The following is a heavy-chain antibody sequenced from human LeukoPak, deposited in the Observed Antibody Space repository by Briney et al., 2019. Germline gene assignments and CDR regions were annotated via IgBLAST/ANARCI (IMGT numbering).Heavy chain of an antibody. CDR3: ARDEKVTIFGVAHYFDY. CDR1: GGSISSSSYY. Sequence: SETLSLTCTVSGGSISSSSYYWGWIRQPPGKGLEWIGSIYYSGSTYYNPSLKSRVTISVDTSKNQFSLKLSSVTAADTAVYYCARDEKVTIFGVAHYFDYWGQGTLVTVSS. D-gene: IGHD3-3*01. J-gene: IGHJ4*02. CDR2: IYYSGST. V-gene: IGHV4-39*07.